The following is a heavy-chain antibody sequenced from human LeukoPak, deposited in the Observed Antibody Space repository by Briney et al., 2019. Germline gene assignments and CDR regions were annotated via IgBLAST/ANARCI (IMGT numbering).Heavy chain of an antibody. D-gene: IGHD6-19*01. Sequence: GGSLRLSCAASGFTFSSFGMHWVRQAPGKGLEWVAVIWFDGTKEYYADSVKGRFTISRDNSRNTLYLQMNSLRAEDTAVYYCAIRAGRAVAEDYWGQGTLVTVSS. CDR1: GFTFSSFG. V-gene: IGHV3-33*01. CDR3: AIRAGRAVAEDY. J-gene: IGHJ4*02. CDR2: IWFDGTKE.